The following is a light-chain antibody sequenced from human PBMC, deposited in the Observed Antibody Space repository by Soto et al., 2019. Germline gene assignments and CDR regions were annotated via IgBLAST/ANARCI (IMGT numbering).Light chain of an antibody. Sequence: IQVTQSPSSLSASVGDTVTITCRASQGISSYLAWFPLKPGNAPKLLIYAASTLQSGIPSRFSGSGSGTDFTLTISSLQPEDIATYYCQQLNSHPLTFGGGTKVEIK. CDR2: AAS. J-gene: IGKJ4*02. CDR3: QQLNSHPLT. CDR1: QGISSY. V-gene: IGKV1-9*01.